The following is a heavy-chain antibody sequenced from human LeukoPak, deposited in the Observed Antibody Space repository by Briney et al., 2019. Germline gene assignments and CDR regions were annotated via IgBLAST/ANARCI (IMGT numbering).Heavy chain of an antibody. J-gene: IGHJ4*02. Sequence: ASVKVSCKASGFPFSSYGMSWVRQAPGKGLEWVSSISGGAFTTYYADSVKGRFTISRDNSKNTLFLQMNSLRAEDTALYYCAKDYYDSYYFDHWGQGTPVTVSS. D-gene: IGHD3-22*01. CDR2: ISGGAFTT. CDR3: AKDYYDSYYFDH. CDR1: GFPFSSYG. V-gene: IGHV3-23*01.